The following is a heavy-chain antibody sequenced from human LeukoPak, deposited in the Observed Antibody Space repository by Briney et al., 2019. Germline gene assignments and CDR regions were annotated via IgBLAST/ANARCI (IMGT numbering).Heavy chain of an antibody. D-gene: IGHD4-11*01. V-gene: IGHV4-39*07. Sequence: PSETLSLTCTVSGGSIGSNNYYWGWIRQPPGKGLEWIGSIYYSGSTYYNPSLKSRVTISVDTSKNQFSLKLSSVTAADTAVYYCARSRRDYRIALPYNWFDPWGQGTLVTVSS. CDR1: GGSIGSNNYY. J-gene: IGHJ5*02. CDR2: IYYSGST. CDR3: ARSRRDYRIALPYNWFDP.